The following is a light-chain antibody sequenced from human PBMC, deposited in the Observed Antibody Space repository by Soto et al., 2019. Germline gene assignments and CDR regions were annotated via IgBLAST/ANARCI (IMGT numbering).Light chain of an antibody. J-gene: IGLJ2*01. CDR3: SSTKI. V-gene: IGLV2-8*01. CDR1: SSDVGGYNY. Sequence: QSVLTQPPSASGSPGQSVTISCTGTSSDVGGYNYVSWYQQHPGKAPKLMIYEVSKRPSGVPDRFSGSKSGNTASLTVSGLQAEDEADYYCSSTKIFAGGTKLTVL. CDR2: EVS.